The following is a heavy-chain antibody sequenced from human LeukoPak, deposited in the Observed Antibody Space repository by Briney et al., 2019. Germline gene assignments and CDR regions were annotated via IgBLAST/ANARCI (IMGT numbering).Heavy chain of an antibody. Sequence: SETLSLTCAVYGGSFSGYYWSWIRQPPGKGLEWIGEINHSGSTNYNPSLKSRVTISVDTSKNQFSLKLSSVTAADTAVYYCARADGSCSGGSCPSGNWFDPWGQGTLVTVSS. J-gene: IGHJ5*02. CDR3: ARADGSCSGGSCPSGNWFDP. CDR2: INHSGST. CDR1: GGSFSGYY. V-gene: IGHV4-34*01. D-gene: IGHD2-15*01.